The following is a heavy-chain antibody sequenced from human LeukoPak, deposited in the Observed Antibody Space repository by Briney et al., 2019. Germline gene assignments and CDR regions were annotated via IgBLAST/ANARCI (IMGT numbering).Heavy chain of an antibody. Sequence: SETLSLTCTVSGGSISSSSYYWGWIRQPPGKGLEWIGSIYYSGSTYYNPSLKSRVTISVDTSKNQFSLKLSSVTAADTAVYYCARGGYCTNGVCYTGRSWFDPWGQGTLVTVSS. J-gene: IGHJ5*02. V-gene: IGHV4-39*07. CDR1: GGSISSSSYY. D-gene: IGHD2-8*01. CDR2: IYYSGST. CDR3: ARGGYCTNGVCYTGRSWFDP.